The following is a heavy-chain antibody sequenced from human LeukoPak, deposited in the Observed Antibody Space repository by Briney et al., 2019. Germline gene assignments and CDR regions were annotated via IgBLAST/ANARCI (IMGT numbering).Heavy chain of an antibody. CDR3: GRDPVDY. V-gene: IGHV3-48*03. CDR1: GFPFSSYE. J-gene: IGHJ4*02. CDR2: ISRSGKNI. Sequence: PGGSLRLSCAASGFPFSSYEMNWVRQAPGKGLEWVSYISRSGKNIYYADSVKGRFTISRDNARNSLFPQMNSLRVEDTAVYYCGRDPVDYWGQGTLVTVSS.